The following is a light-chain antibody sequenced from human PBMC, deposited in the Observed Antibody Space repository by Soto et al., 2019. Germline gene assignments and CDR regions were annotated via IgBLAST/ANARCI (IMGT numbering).Light chain of an antibody. CDR2: TAS. Sequence: DIQMTQSPSSLSASVGDRVTITCRSSQNINSYLNWYQQRPGRAPNLLIYTASTLQGGVPSRFSGSGSGTDFTLTISSLQPEDFATYFCQQSNGVPLTFGGGTKVEIK. CDR3: QQSNGVPLT. CDR1: QNINSY. V-gene: IGKV1-39*01. J-gene: IGKJ4*01.